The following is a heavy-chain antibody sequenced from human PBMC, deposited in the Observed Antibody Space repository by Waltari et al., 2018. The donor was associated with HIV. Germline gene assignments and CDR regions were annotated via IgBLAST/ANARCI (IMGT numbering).Heavy chain of an antibody. CDR3: ATSKAMVMFDY. V-gene: IGHV4-38-2*01. CDR2: FYRRGDT. D-gene: IGHD5-18*01. CDR1: GYSISSGWY. Sequence: QVKLQESGPGLVKPSETLSLACAVSGYSISSGWYWGWIRQPPGKGLEWIASFYRRGDTYYNPSLNSRVTISLYASKNQFSLKLSSVTAADTALYYCATSKAMVMFDYWGLGALVTVSS. J-gene: IGHJ4*02.